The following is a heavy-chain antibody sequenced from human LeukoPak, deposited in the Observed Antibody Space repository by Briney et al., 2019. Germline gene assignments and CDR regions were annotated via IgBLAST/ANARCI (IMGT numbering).Heavy chain of an antibody. Sequence: SETLSLTCAVYGGSLSGYYWSWIRQPPGKGLEWIGEINHSGRTNYNPSLKSRVTISVDTSKNQFSLKLSSVTAADTAVYYCARGGGFASGYLLWGQGTLVTVSS. V-gene: IGHV4-34*01. CDR3: ARGGGFASGYLL. CDR1: GGSLSGYY. J-gene: IGHJ4*02. D-gene: IGHD3-22*01. CDR2: INHSGRT.